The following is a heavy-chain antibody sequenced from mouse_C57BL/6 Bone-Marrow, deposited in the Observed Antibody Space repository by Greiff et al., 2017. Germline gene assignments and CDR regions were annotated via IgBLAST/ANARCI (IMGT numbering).Heavy chain of an antibody. Sequence: QVQLKQPGAELVKPGASVKMSCKASGYTFTSYWITWVKQRPGQGLEWIGDIYPGSGSTNYNEKFKGKATLTVDTSSSTAYMQLSSLTSEDSAVYYCARNDGYYVWAMDYWGQGTSVTVTA. D-gene: IGHD2-3*01. J-gene: IGHJ4*01. CDR2: IYPGSGST. CDR1: GYTFTSYW. CDR3: ARNDGYYVWAMDY. V-gene: IGHV1-55*01.